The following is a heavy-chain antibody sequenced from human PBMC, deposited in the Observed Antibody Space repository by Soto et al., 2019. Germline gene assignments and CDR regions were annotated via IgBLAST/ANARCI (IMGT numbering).Heavy chain of an antibody. V-gene: IGHV3-7*01. D-gene: IGHD2-15*01. J-gene: IGHJ3*02. CDR2: IKQDGSEK. Sequence: GGSLRLSCAASGFTFSSYWMSWVRQAPGKGLEWVANIKQDGSEKYYVDSVKGRITISRDNAKNSLYLQMNSLRAEDTAVYYCARAHCSGGSCSINAFDIWGQGTMVTVSS. CDR1: GFTFSSYW. CDR3: ARAHCSGGSCSINAFDI.